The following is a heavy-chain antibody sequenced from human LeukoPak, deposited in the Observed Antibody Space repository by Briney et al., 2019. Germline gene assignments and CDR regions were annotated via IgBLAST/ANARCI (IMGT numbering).Heavy chain of an antibody. J-gene: IGHJ4*02. Sequence: ASVKVSCEASGYTFTSYYIHWVRQAPGQGLEWMGVINPNSGSTSYAQKFQGRVTMTRDTSTSTVYMELSSLRSEDTAVYYCARGSVVTTGIGDYWGQGTLVTVSS. D-gene: IGHD4-17*01. CDR3: ARGSVVTTGIGDY. CDR1: GYTFTSYY. V-gene: IGHV1-46*01. CDR2: INPNSGST.